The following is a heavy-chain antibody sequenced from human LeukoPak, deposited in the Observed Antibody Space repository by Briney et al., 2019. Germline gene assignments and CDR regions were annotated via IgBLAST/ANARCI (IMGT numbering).Heavy chain of an antibody. CDR1: GYSFTSYW. V-gene: IGHV5-51*01. J-gene: IGHJ4*02. Sequence: PCESLKISCKGSGYSFTSYWIGWVRQMPGKGLEWMGIIYPGESDTRYSPSFQGQVTISADKSISTAYLQWSSLTASDTAMHYCATHLNLISSGSGPSGSDYWGQGTLVTVSP. CDR3: ATHLNLISSGSGPSGSDY. CDR2: IYPGESDT. D-gene: IGHD3-10*01.